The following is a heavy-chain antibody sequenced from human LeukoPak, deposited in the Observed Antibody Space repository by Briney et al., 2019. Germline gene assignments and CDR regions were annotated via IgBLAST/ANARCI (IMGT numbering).Heavy chain of an antibody. CDR3: AKADTMTTVTTGPFDY. CDR2: ISGSGGST. Sequence: GGSLRLSSAASGFTFSSYAMSWVRQAPGKGLEWVSAISGSGGSTYYADSVKGRFTVSRDNSKNTLYLQMNSLRAEDTAVYYCAKADTMTTVTTGPFDYWGQGTLVTVSS. CDR1: GFTFSSYA. D-gene: IGHD4-17*01. V-gene: IGHV3-23*01. J-gene: IGHJ4*02.